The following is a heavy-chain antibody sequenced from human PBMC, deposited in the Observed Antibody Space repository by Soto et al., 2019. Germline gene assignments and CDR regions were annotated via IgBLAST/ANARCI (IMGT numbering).Heavy chain of an antibody. CDR2: FDPEDGET. CDR3: ARVRAYSGYDSCFDY. CDR1: GYTLAELS. D-gene: IGHD5-12*01. Sequence: SVKVSCKVSGYTLAELSMHWVRQAPVKGLEWMGGFDPEDGETIYAQKFQGRVTMTEDTSTSTAYMELRSLRSDDTAVYYCARVRAYSGYDSCFDYWGQGTLVTVSS. J-gene: IGHJ4*02. V-gene: IGHV1-24*01.